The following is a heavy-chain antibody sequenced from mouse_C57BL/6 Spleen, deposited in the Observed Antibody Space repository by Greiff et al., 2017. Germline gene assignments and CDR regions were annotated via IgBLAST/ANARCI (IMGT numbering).Heavy chain of an antibody. CDR1: GFSLTSYG. Sequence: VQLQQSGPGLVQPSRSLSITCTVSGFSLTSYGVHWVRQSPGKGLEWLGVIWRGGSTDYNAAFMSRLSITKDNSKSQVFFKMNSLQADDTAIYYCAKKSGTYYYAMDYWGQGTSVTVSS. CDR3: AKKSGTYYYAMDY. V-gene: IGHV2-5*01. D-gene: IGHD3-3*01. CDR2: IWRGGST. J-gene: IGHJ4*01.